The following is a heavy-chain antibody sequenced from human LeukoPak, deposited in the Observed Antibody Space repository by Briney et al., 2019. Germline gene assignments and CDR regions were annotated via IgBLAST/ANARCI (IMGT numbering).Heavy chain of an antibody. CDR1: GFTFSSYE. J-gene: IGHJ3*02. CDR2: ISSSGSTI. CDR3: NHLAVAGDAFDI. V-gene: IGHV3-48*03. Sequence: PGGSLRLSCAASGFTFSSYEMNWVRQAPGKGLEWVSYISSSGSTIYYADSVKGRFTISRDNAKNSLYLQMNSLRAEDTAVYYCNHLAVAGDAFDIRGQGTMVTVSS. D-gene: IGHD2-15*01.